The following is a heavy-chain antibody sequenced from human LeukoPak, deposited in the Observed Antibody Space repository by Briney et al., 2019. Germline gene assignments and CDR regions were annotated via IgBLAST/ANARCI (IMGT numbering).Heavy chain of an antibody. V-gene: IGHV3-21*01. D-gene: IGHD3-22*01. Sequence: MSGGSLRLSCTASGFTFSGHSMNWIRQAPGKGLEWVSSFGTRSTSVYHAGSVKGRFAISRDNAKNSLYLQMNSLRAEDTALYYCAREVSEGFDFWGQGTLVTVSS. CDR3: AREVSEGFDF. J-gene: IGHJ4*02. CDR2: FGTRSTSV. CDR1: GFTFSGHS.